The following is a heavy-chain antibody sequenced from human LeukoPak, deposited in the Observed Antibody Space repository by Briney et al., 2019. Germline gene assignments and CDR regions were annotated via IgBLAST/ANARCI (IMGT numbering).Heavy chain of an antibody. CDR1: GASISSYY. V-gene: IGHV4-59*01. CDR3: ARENPSGYYNRPIDY. Sequence: PSETLSLTCTVSGASISSYYWSWIRQPPGKGLEWIGDIYYSGSIKYNPSLKSRVTMSVDASKNQFSLKLSSVTAADTAIYYCARENPSGYYNRPIDYWGQGTLVTVSS. D-gene: IGHD3-22*01. J-gene: IGHJ4*02. CDR2: IYYSGSI.